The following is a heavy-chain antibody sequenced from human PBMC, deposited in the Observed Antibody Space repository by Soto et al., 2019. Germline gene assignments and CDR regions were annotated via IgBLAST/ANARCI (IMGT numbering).Heavy chain of an antibody. D-gene: IGHD2-15*01. V-gene: IGHV4-39*01. CDR3: ASSILYWFEP. CDR1: GGSISSSSYY. CDR2: IYYSGST. J-gene: IGHJ5*02. Sequence: PSETLSLTCTVSGGSISSSSYYWGWIRQPPGKGLEWIGSIYYSGSTYYNPSLKSRVTISVDTSKNQFSLKLSSVTAADTAVYYCASSILYWFEPWGQGTLVTVSS.